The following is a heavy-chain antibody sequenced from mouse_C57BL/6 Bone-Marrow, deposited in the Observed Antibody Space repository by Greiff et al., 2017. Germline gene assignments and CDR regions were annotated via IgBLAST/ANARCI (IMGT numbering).Heavy chain of an antibody. D-gene: IGHD2-5*01. CDR1: GYSITSGYY. CDR2: ISYDGSN. V-gene: IGHV3-6*01. CDR3: ARGGPYSNYAWFAY. Sequence: EVQLQESGPGLVKPSQSLSLTCSVTGYSITSGYYWNWIRQFPGNKLEWMGYISYDGSNNYNPSLKNRISITRDTSKNQFFLKLNSVTTEDTATYYCARGGPYSNYAWFAYWGQGTLVTVSA. J-gene: IGHJ3*01.